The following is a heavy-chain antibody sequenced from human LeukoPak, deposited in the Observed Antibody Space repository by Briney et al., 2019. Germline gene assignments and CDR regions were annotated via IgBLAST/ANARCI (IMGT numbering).Heavy chain of an antibody. D-gene: IGHD6-13*01. CDR1: GFTFSSYA. CDR2: ISYDGSNK. J-gene: IGHJ4*02. CDR3: VRDLVKQQLVRGEFDY. Sequence: GRSLRLSCAASGFTFSSYAMHWVRQAPGKGLEWVAVISYDGSNKYYADSVKGRFTISRDNSKNTLYLQMNSLRAEDTAVYYCVRDLVKQQLVRGEFDYWGQGTLVTVSS. V-gene: IGHV3-30*04.